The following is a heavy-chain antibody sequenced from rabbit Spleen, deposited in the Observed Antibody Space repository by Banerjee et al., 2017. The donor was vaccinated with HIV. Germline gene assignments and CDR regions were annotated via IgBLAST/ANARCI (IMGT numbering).Heavy chain of an antibody. CDR2: TVGGGSAP. J-gene: IGHJ4*01. CDR1: GIDFSSYSD. V-gene: IGHV1S45*01. D-gene: IGHD4-2*01. Sequence: QEQLEESGGDLVKPEASLTLTCTGSGIDFSSYSDMCWVRQAPGKGLEWIACTVGGGSAPYYASWAKGRFTISKTSSTTVTLQMTSLTVADTATYFCARDAGTDSYIFNLWGQGTLVTVS. CDR3: ARDAGTDSYIFNL.